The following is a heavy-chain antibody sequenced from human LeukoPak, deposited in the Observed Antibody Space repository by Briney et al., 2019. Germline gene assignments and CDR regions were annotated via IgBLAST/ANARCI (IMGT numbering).Heavy chain of an antibody. Sequence: GGSLRLSCAASGFTFNSYSMNWVRQAPGKGLEWVSYISSSSTTIYYAGSVKGRFTISRDNAKNSLYLQMNSLRAEDTAVYYCARDSRQWLAVNPDYWGQGTLVTVSS. CDR2: ISSSSTTI. D-gene: IGHD6-19*01. CDR3: ARDSRQWLAVNPDY. J-gene: IGHJ4*02. V-gene: IGHV3-48*04. CDR1: GFTFNSYS.